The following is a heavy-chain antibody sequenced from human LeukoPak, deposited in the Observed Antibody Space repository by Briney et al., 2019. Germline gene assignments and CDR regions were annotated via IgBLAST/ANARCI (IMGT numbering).Heavy chain of an antibody. D-gene: IGHD3-10*01. Sequence: SETLSLTCAIYGGSFSDYYWSWIRQPPGKGLEWIGEINHSGSTNYNPSLKSRVTISVDTPKNQFSLKLSSVTAADTAVYYCARGRDYYGSGSYNWFDPWGQGTLVTVSS. CDR2: INHSGST. CDR1: GGSFSDYY. V-gene: IGHV4-34*01. CDR3: ARGRDYYGSGSYNWFDP. J-gene: IGHJ5*02.